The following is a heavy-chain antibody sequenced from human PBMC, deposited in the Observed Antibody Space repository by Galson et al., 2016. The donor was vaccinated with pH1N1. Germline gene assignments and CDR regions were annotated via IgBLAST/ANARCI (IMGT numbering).Heavy chain of an antibody. V-gene: IGHV4-59*01. CDR3: ARSGPKLRLTGYKSYAIDV. CDR2: IYYSGST. CDR1: GGSITSYS. Sequence: SETLSLTCTVSGGSITSYSWSWIRQSPRKGLEWIGSIYYSGSTNYNPSLKSRATIPVDPSKTQFSLKLSSLTTADPAMYYCARSGPKLRLTGYKSYAIDVWGPGTTVTVSS. J-gene: IGHJ6*02. D-gene: IGHD3-3*01.